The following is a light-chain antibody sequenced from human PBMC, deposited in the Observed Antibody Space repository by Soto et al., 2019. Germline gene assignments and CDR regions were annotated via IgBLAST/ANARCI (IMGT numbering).Light chain of an antibody. CDR1: DSDVGGYNL. J-gene: IGLJ2*01. V-gene: IGLV2-23*01. CDR2: EAT. CDR3: CSYSGRVV. Sequence: QSALAQPASVSRTPGQSITISCSRTDSDVGGYNLVSWYQQHPGKAPKLIIYEATKRPSGVSNRFSGSNVGNAASLTISGLQPEDEADYYCCSYSGRVVFGGGTKLTVL.